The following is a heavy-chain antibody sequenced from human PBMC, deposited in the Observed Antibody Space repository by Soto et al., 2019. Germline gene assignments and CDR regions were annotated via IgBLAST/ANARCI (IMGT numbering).Heavy chain of an antibody. V-gene: IGHV1-69*02. CDR3: ARGGKLGGDLDD. J-gene: IGHJ6*04. D-gene: IGHD3-10*01. Sequence: QAQLVQSGAEVKKPGSSVKVSCKASGGTFNRETFSWVRQAPGQGLQWMGRIIPVLDLADYAQKFEGRVTITADTSTTTVYLDLSGLGSDDTAVYYCARGGKLGGDLDDWGKGTPVIVSS. CDR2: IIPVLDLA. CDR1: GGTFNRET.